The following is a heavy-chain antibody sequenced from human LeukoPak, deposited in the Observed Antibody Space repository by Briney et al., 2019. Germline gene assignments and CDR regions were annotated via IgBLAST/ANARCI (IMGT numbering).Heavy chain of an antibody. Sequence: SETLSLTCTVSGGSISSYYWSWIRQPPGKGLEWIGYIYYSGSTNYNPSLKSRVTISVDTSKNQFSLKLSSVTAADTAVYYCARDNRRIFFDYWGQRTLVTVSS. J-gene: IGHJ4*02. V-gene: IGHV4-59*01. CDR2: IYYSGST. D-gene: IGHD2-15*01. CDR1: GGSISSYY. CDR3: ARDNRRIFFDY.